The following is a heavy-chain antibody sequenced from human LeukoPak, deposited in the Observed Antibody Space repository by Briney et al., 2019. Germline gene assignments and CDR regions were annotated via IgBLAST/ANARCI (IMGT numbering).Heavy chain of an antibody. V-gene: IGHV3-53*01. CDR2: IYSDGST. Sequence: PGGSLRLSCAASGFTVSSNYMSWVRQAPGKGLEWVSIIYSDGSTYYADSVKGRFTISRDNSQNTLYLQMNSLRAEDTALYYCARERTYCGADCWRDWNFDLWGRGTLVTVSS. J-gene: IGHJ2*01. D-gene: IGHD2-21*02. CDR3: ARERTYCGADCWRDWNFDL. CDR1: GFTVSSNY.